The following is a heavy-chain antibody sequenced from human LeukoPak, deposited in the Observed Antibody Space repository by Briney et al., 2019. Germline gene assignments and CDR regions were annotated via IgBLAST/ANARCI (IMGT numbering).Heavy chain of an antibody. CDR2: ISSSSSYI. J-gene: IGHJ4*02. CDR3: ARDLEGQWLVEGGYFDY. CDR1: GFTFSSYS. V-gene: IGHV3-21*01. D-gene: IGHD6-19*01. Sequence: GGSLRLSCAASGFTFSSYSMNWVRQAPGKGLEWVSSISSSSSYIYYADSVKGRFTNSRDNAKNSLYLQMNSLRAEDTAVYYCARDLEGQWLVEGGYFDYWGQGTLVTVSS.